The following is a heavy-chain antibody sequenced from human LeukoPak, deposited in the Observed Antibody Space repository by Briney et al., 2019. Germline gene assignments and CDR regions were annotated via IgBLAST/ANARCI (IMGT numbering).Heavy chain of an antibody. D-gene: IGHD6-6*01. J-gene: IGHJ3*02. V-gene: IGHV4-59*01. CDR3: ASHSIPALLGSAFDI. Sequence: SETLSLTCTVSGGSISSYYWSWIRQPPGKGLEWIGYIYYSGSTNYNPSLKSRVTILVDTSKNQFSLKLSSVTAADTALYYCASHSIPALLGSAFDIWGQGTMVTVSS. CDR1: GGSISSYY. CDR2: IYYSGST.